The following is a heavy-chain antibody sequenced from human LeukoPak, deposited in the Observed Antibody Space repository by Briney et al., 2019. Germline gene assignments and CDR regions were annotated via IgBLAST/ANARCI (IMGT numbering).Heavy chain of an antibody. D-gene: IGHD6-19*01. CDR2: ISGSGSGGST. J-gene: IGHJ4*02. V-gene: IGHV3-23*01. Sequence: GGSLRLSCAASGFTFSSYAMSWVRQAPGKGLEWVSTISGSGSGGSTYYADSVKGRFTISRDNSKDTLFLQMNSLRAEHTAVYYCAKLLAVTNSYYFNYWGQGTLVTVSS. CDR1: GFTFSSYA. CDR3: AKLLAVTNSYYFNY.